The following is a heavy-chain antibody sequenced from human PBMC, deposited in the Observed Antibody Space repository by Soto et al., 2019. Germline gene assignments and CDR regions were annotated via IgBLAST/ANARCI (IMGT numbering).Heavy chain of an antibody. Sequence: GASVKVSCKASGFTFTSSAVQWVRQARGQRLEWIGWIVVGSGNTNYAQKFQERVTITRDMSTSTAYMELSSLRSEDTAVYYCAAGPTMVRGVEETPHYYYYGMDVWGQGTTVTVSS. D-gene: IGHD3-10*01. CDR1: GFTFTSSA. CDR2: IVVGSGNT. CDR3: AAGPTMVRGVEETPHYYYYGMDV. V-gene: IGHV1-58*01. J-gene: IGHJ6*02.